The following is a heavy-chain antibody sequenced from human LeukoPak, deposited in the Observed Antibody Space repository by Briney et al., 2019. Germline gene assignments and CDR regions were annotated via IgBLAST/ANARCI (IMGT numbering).Heavy chain of an antibody. Sequence: SQTLSLTCTVSVGSISSGDYYWSWIRQPPGKGLEWIGYIYYSGSTYYNPSLKSRVTISVDTSKNQFSLKLSSVTAADTAVYYCAREWVGATPSAFDIWGQGTMVTVSS. V-gene: IGHV4-30-4*01. J-gene: IGHJ3*02. CDR1: VGSISSGDYY. CDR2: IYYSGST. D-gene: IGHD1-26*01. CDR3: AREWVGATPSAFDI.